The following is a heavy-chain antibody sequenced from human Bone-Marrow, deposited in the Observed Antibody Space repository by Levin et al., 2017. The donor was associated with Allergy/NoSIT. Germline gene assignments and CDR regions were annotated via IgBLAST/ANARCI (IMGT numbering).Heavy chain of an antibody. CDR3: ARDETFNSWHTGWFDP. D-gene: IGHD6-13*01. J-gene: IGHJ5*02. CDR2: MFAGGAA. V-gene: IGHV4-61*02. CDR1: GDSLNNTNHY. Sequence: SCTVSGDSLNNTNHYWSWIRQPAGKGLEWIGRMFAGGAATYNRSLRSRVTISIDTSKNQFSLKLTSVTAADTAVYYCARDETFNSWHTGWFDPWGQGTLVTVSS.